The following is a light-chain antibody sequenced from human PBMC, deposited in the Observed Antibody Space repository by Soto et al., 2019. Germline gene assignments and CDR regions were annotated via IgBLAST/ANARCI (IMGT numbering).Light chain of an antibody. CDR2: EVN. CDR3: CSYSTSNTHNYV. CDR1: SSDIGGYNY. V-gene: IGLV2-14*01. Sequence: QSVLTQPASVSGSPGQSITVSCTGTSSDIGGYNYVSWYQHHPGKAPQLIIYEVNLRPSGVSDRFSASKSGDTASLTISGLQAGDEADYYCCSYSTSNTHNYVFGTGTKLIVL. J-gene: IGLJ1*01.